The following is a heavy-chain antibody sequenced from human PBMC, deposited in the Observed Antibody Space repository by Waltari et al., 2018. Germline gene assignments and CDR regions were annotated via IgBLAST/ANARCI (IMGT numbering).Heavy chain of an antibody. J-gene: IGHJ3*02. V-gene: IGHV4-59*01. CDR2: VQSSGST. CDR1: GHSLGTNY. D-gene: IGHD1-7*01. Sequence: QVQLRESGPGLVKSSETLSLPRSVSGHSLGTNYWSWILQSPGKGLEWIGYVQSSGSTDYNPSFRGRVTMSADASKNQFSLTLKSLTAADTATYFCARALWRVGTRGDFFDIWGRGTTVTVS. CDR3: ARALWRVGTRGDFFDI.